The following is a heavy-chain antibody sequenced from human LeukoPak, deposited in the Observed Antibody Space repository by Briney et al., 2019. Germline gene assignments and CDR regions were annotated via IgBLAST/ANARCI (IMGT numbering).Heavy chain of an antibody. CDR1: GFTVSSNY. V-gene: IGHV3-66*02. D-gene: IGHD3-3*02. CDR2: IYSGGST. CDR3: ARDRIFGVVSPWDV. J-gene: IGHJ6*04. Sequence: PGGSLRLSCAASGFTVSSNYMSWVRQAPGKGLEWVSIIYSGGSTYYADSVKGRFTISRDNSKNTLYLQTNSLRAEDTAVYYCARDRIFGVVSPWDVWGKGTTVTVSS.